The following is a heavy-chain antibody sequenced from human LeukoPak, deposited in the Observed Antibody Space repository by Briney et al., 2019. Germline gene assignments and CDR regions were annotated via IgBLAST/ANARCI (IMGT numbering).Heavy chain of an antibody. V-gene: IGHV1-69*04. CDR1: GGTFSSYA. CDR3: ASVPSYCSSTSCYTSYYHYGMDV. D-gene: IGHD2-2*02. CDR2: IIPIFGIA. Sequence: ASVKVSCKASGGTFSSYAISWVRQAPGQGLEWMGRIIPIFGIANYAQKFQGRVTITADKSTSTAYVELSSLRSEDTAVYYCASVPSYCSSTSCYTSYYHYGMDVWGQGTTVTVSS. J-gene: IGHJ6*02.